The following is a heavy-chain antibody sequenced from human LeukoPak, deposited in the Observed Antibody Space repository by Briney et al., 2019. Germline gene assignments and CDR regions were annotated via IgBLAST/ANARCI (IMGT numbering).Heavy chain of an antibody. D-gene: IGHD3-16*01. V-gene: IGHV3-7*03. CDR1: GFTFSSYW. CDR2: INHNGDVN. J-gene: IGHJ6*02. CDR3: ARGGGLDV. Sequence: GGSLRLSCAASGFTFSSYWMNWARQAPGKGLEWVASINHNGDVNYYVDSVKGRFTISRDNAKNSLYLQMSDLRAEDTAVYFCARGGGLDVWGQGATVTVSS.